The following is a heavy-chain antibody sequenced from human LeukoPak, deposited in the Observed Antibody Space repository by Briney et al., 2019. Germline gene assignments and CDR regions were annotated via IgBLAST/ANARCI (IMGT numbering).Heavy chain of an antibody. D-gene: IGHD3-10*01. CDR2: ISGSGGST. Sequence: GGSLRLSCAASGFTFSSYGMSWVRQAPGKGLEWVSAISGSGGSTYYADSVKGRFTISRDNSKNTLYLQMNSLRAEDTAVYYCARTRITMVRGVIAHDAFDIWGQGTMVTVSS. CDR3: ARTRITMVRGVIAHDAFDI. CDR1: GFTFSSYG. J-gene: IGHJ3*02. V-gene: IGHV3-23*01.